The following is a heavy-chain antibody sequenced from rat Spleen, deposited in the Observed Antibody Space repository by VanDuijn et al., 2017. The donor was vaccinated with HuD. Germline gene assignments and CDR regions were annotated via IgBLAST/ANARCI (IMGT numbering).Heavy chain of an antibody. CDR1: GFTFSDYY. CDR3: ARSVFDY. Sequence: EVQLVESGGGLVQPGRSLKLSCTVSGFTFSDYYMAWVRQAPKKGLEWVASISYEGDSTYYGDSVKGRFTISRDNAKSTLYLQMHSLRSEDTATYYCARSVFDYWGQGVMVTVSS. J-gene: IGHJ2*01. V-gene: IGHV5-22*01. CDR2: ISYEGDST.